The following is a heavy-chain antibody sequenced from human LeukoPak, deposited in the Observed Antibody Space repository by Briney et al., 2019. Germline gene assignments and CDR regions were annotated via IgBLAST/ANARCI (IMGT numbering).Heavy chain of an antibody. V-gene: IGHV3-74*01. D-gene: IGHD2-21*01. J-gene: IGHJ4*03. CDR2: INNDGSDV. CDR1: GFGFSTHW. CDR3: AGGDILHNSGCFPY. Sequence: GGSLRLSCAASGFGFSTHWMHWVRQAPGEGLVWVSRINNDGSDVTYADSVKGRFTISRDNSKNTFDLQMNSLRAEDTALYYCAGGDILHNSGCFPYWGQGTLVTVSS.